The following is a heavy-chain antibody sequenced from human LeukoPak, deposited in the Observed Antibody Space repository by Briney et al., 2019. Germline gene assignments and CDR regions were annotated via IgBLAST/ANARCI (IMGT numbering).Heavy chain of an antibody. J-gene: IGHJ4*02. Sequence: ASVKVSCKASGYTFTSYGISWVRQAPGQGLEWMGIINPSGGSTSYAQKFQGRVTMTRDMSTSTVYMELSSLRSEDTAVYYCARYPGFGFGFYYFDYWGQGTLVTVSS. CDR2: INPSGGST. D-gene: IGHD3-10*01. CDR3: ARYPGFGFGFYYFDY. CDR1: GYTFTSYG. V-gene: IGHV1-46*01.